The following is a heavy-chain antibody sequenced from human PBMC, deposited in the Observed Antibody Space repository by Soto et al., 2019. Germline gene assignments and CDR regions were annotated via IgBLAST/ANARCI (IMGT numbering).Heavy chain of an antibody. CDR3: ARLRRMTAITVSYYFDY. V-gene: IGHV4-59*01. Sequence: SETLSLTCTAAGDALSSYYWSWIRQPPGKGLEWIGYIYYSGSTSYNTSLESRVTISVDTSEKQFSLKLISVTAAETAVYYCARLRRMTAITVSYYFDYWGQGTLVTVSS. J-gene: IGHJ4*02. D-gene: IGHD4-4*01. CDR2: IYYSGST. CDR1: GDALSSYY.